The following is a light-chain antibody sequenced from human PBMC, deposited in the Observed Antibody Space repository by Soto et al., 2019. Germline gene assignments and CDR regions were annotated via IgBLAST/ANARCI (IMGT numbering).Light chain of an antibody. Sequence: DIQMTQSPSILSASVGDRVTITCRASQSISSWLAWYHQKPGKAPKLLIYDASTLESGVPSRFSGSRSGTEFTLTISSLQPDDFATYYCQQYNSYSWTFGQGTKVDI. CDR3: QQYNSYSWT. CDR2: DAS. CDR1: QSISSW. J-gene: IGKJ1*01. V-gene: IGKV1-5*01.